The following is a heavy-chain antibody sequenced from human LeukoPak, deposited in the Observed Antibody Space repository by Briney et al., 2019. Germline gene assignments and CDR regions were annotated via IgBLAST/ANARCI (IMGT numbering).Heavy chain of an antibody. CDR3: ATGTSWYYYY. CDR2: MYHSGST. V-gene: IGHV4-4*02. CDR1: GGSISNDKW. D-gene: IGHD6-13*01. J-gene: IGHJ4*02. Sequence: PSGTLSLTCAVSGGSISNDKWWSWVRRSPVKGLEWIGEMYHSGSTNYNPSLKSRVTISVDKSNNQFSLKLISVTAADTAMYYCATGTSWYYYYWGQGTLVTVSS.